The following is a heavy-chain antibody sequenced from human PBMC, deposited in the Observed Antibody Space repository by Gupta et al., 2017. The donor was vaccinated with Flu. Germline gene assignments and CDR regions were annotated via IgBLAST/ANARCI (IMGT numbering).Heavy chain of an antibody. Sequence: QVTLKESGPVLVKPTETLTLTCTVSGFSLSNARMGVSWIRQPPGKALEWLAHIFSNDEKSYSTSLKSRLTISKDTSKSQVVLTMTNMDPVDTATYYCARIKAPGDSSGVIDYWGQGTLVTVSS. J-gene: IGHJ4*02. CDR2: IFSNDEK. D-gene: IGHD3-22*01. CDR3: ARIKAPGDSSGVIDY. CDR1: GFSLSNARMG. V-gene: IGHV2-26*01.